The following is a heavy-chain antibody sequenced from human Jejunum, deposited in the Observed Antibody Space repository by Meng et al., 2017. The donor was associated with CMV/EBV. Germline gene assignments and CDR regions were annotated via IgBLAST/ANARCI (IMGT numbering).Heavy chain of an antibody. CDR3: AKGYGNSFEY. V-gene: IGHV4-4*07. Sequence: VDPQEVGLVSVMPSETLSLACTVSGGSFTTYYWSWIRQRAGKGLEWIGRIITSGSTNYNPSLRSRVIMSVDTSKNQFFLKLRSVTAADTAVYFCAKGYGNSFEYWGQGSLVTVSS. CDR1: GGSFTTYY. CDR2: IITSGST. D-gene: IGHD3-16*01. J-gene: IGHJ4*02.